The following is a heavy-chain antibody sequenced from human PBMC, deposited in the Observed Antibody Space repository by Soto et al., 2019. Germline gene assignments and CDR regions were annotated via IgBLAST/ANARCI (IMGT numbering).Heavy chain of an antibody. J-gene: IGHJ6*02. D-gene: IGHD3-10*01. Sequence: ASVEVSCKASGYTFTSYAMNWVRQAPGQGLEWMGWINTNTGNPTYAQGFTGRFVFSLDTSVSTAYLQICSLKAEDTAVYYCARDRAPYWFGELFPTGWTGYYGMDVWGQGTTVTVSS. V-gene: IGHV7-4-1*01. CDR3: ARDRAPYWFGELFPTGWTGYYGMDV. CDR2: INTNTGNP. CDR1: GYTFTSYA.